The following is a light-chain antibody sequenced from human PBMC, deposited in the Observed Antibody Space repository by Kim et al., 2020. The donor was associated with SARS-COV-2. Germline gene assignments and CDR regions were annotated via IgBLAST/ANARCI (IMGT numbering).Light chain of an antibody. J-gene: IGKJ1*01. CDR3: QQYGTSQWT. Sequence: SPGERATVSCRASQSVSGTYLAWYQQKFGQAPRLLIYGASTRATGIPDRFSGSASGTDFTLTISRLEPEDFAVYYCQQYGTSQWTFGQGTKVDIK. CDR2: GAS. CDR1: QSVSGTY. V-gene: IGKV3-20*01.